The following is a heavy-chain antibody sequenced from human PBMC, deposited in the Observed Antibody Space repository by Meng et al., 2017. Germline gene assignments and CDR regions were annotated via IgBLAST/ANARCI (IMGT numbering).Heavy chain of an antibody. Sequence: ASVKVSCKASGYTFTSYDINWVRQATGQGLEWMGWMNPNSGNTGYAQKFQGRVTITRNTSISTAYMELSSLRSEDTAVYYCARSGPVGATTWFDPWGQGTLATVSS. CDR1: GYTFTSYD. J-gene: IGHJ5*02. CDR3: ARSGPVGATTWFDP. CDR2: MNPNSGNT. D-gene: IGHD1-26*01. V-gene: IGHV1-8*03.